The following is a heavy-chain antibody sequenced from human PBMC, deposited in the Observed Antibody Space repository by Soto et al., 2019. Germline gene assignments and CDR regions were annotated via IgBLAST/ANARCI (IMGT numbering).Heavy chain of an antibody. CDR3: ARLPRLDDYGDYGYFDY. Sequence: SETLSLTCTVSGGSISSYYWSWIRQPPGKGLEWIGYICYSGSTNYNPSLKSRVTISVDTSKNQFSLKLSSVTAADTAVYYCARLPRLDDYGDYGYFDYWGQGTLVTVSS. D-gene: IGHD4-17*01. J-gene: IGHJ4*02. CDR1: GGSISSYY. V-gene: IGHV4-59*08. CDR2: ICYSGST.